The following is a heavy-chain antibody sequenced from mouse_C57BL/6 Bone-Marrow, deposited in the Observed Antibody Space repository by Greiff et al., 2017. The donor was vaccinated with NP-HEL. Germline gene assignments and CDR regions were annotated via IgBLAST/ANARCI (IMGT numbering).Heavy chain of an antibody. CDR2: ISSGGGYT. J-gene: IGHJ1*03. V-gene: IGHV5-6*02. CDR1: GFTFSSYG. Sequence: EVMLVESGGDLVKPGGSLKLSCAASGFTFSSYGMSWVRQTPDKRLEWVATISSGGGYTYYPDSVKGRFTISRDNAKNTRYLQMSSLKSEDTAMYYCARQGDWYFDVWGTGTTVTVSS. CDR3: ARQGDWYFDV.